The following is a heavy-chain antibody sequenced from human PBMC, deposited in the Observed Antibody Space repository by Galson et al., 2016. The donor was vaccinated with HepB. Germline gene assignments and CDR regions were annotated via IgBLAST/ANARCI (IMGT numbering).Heavy chain of an antibody. CDR1: ISSGDYY. CDR3: ARGAPSYYFDSSAYCDN. J-gene: IGHJ4*02. Sequence: ISSGDYYWTWIRQPPGKGLEWIGYIYYSGTTYYNPSLKSRISMSVDTSMNQFSLKPISVTAADTAVYYCARGAPSYYFDSSAYCDNWGQGTLVTVSS. D-gene: IGHD3-22*01. V-gene: IGHV4-30-4*01. CDR2: IYYSGTT.